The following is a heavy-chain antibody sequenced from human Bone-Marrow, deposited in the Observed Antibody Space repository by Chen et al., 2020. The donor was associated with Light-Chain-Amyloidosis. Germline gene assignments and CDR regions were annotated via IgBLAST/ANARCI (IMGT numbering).Heavy chain of an antibody. J-gene: IGHJ3*02. D-gene: IGHD3-9*01. V-gene: IGHV3-23*04. CDR3: AKDISYDDILPDYPADAFDI. Sequence: EVQLVESGGGLLQRGGSLRLACAASGFAFGSYAMRWVRQGPGKGLVGVSTVSGRGGMRYYGDSVKGRLTSSRDNCKNALFLKRNSMSADDTAVYYCAKDISYDDILPDYPADAFDIWGQGTMVTVSS. CDR2: VSGRGGMR. CDR1: GFAFGSYA.